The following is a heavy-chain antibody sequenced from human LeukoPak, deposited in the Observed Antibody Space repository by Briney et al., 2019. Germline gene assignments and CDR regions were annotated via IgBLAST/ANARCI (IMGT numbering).Heavy chain of an antibody. CDR3: TTVFRWGRGYYFDY. D-gene: IGHD3-16*01. V-gene: IGHV3-15*01. Sequence: GGSLRLSCAASGFTFSNAWTSWVRQARGKGLEWVGRIKSKTDGGTTDYAAPVKGRFTISRDDSKNTLYLQMNSLKTEDTAVYYCTTVFRWGRGYYFDYWGQGTLVPVSS. CDR2: IKSKTDGGTT. CDR1: GFTFSNAW. J-gene: IGHJ4*02.